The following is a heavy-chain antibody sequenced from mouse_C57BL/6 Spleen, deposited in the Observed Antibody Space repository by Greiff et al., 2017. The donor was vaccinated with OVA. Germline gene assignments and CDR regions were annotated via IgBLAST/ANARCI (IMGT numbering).Heavy chain of an antibody. CDR3: ARYDCDYYYYAVGY. CDR1: GYTFTSYG. J-gene: IGHJ4*01. V-gene: IGHV1-81*01. D-gene: IGHD2-13*01. Sequence: QVQLKESGAELVRPGASVKLSCKASGYTFTSYGISWVKQRTGQGLEWIGEIYPRSGNTYYNEKFKGKATLTADKSSSTAYMELRSLTSEDSAVYFWARYDCDYYYYAVGYWGQGASVTVST. CDR2: IYPRSGNT.